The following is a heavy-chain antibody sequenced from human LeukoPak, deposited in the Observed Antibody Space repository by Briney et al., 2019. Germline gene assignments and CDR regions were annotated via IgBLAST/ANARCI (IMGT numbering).Heavy chain of an antibody. CDR2: ISDDGSNQ. D-gene: IGHD6-19*01. CDR1: GFSFGDYG. Sequence: PGGSLRLSCEGSGFSFGDYGMHWVREAPGKGLEWVAVISDDGSNQYFANSVEGRFAISRDNSKDTVYLHMNGVRPEDTAVYFCAQDLPADPGWGWYRVRFIFHPWGQGTLVTVSA. V-gene: IGHV3-30*18. J-gene: IGHJ5*02. CDR3: AQDLPADPGWGWYRVRFIFHP.